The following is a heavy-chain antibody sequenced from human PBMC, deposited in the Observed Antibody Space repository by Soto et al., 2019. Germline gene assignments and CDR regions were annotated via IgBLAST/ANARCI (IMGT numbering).Heavy chain of an antibody. V-gene: IGHV1-18*04. D-gene: IGHD3-16*01. CDR1: GYTFTSYG. J-gene: IGHJ6*02. CDR2: ISAYNGNT. Sequence: ASVKVSCKASGYTFTSYGISWVRQAPGQGLEWMGWISAYNGNTNYAQKLQGRVTMTTDTSTSTAYMELRSLRSDDTAVYYCARDFFRMGGYYYGMDVWGQGTTVTVSS. CDR3: ARDFFRMGGYYYGMDV.